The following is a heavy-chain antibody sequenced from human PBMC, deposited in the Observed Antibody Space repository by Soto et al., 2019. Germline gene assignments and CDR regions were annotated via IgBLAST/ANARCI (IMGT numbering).Heavy chain of an antibody. CDR3: LLLWFEGDYYGMDV. D-gene: IGHD3-10*01. J-gene: IGHJ6*02. Sequence: PSKTLSLTCAVYGGSFSCYYWSWIRQPPGKGLEWIGEINHSGSTNYNPSLKSRVTISVDTSKNQFSLKLSSVTAADTAVYYCLLLWFEGDYYGMDVWGQGTTVTVSS. CDR2: INHSGST. CDR1: GGSFSCYY. V-gene: IGHV4-34*01.